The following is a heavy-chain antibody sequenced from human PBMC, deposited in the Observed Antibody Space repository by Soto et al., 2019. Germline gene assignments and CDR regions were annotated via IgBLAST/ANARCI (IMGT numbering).Heavy chain of an antibody. Sequence: GGSLRLSCAASGFIFTTYWVTWVRQVPGKGLEWVANIKQDGSEKSYVDSVKGRFTISRDNAKNSLYLQMNSLGAEDTAVYYCARSSGSGYTPFDYWGQGTLVTVSS. CDR1: GFIFTTYW. J-gene: IGHJ4*02. CDR3: ARSSGSGYTPFDY. D-gene: IGHD3-10*01. V-gene: IGHV3-7*04. CDR2: IKQDGSEK.